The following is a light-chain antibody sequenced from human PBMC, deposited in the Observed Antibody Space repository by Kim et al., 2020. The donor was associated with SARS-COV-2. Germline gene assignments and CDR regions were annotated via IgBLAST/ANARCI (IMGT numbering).Light chain of an antibody. CDR3: QQYDSFPYT. Sequence: DIQMTQSPSSLSASVGDRITITCRARQDIGNYLNWFQQKLGKVPKLLMYDASNLQTGVPSRFSGSGSGTDFTFTITSLQPEDFATYYCQQYDSFPYTFGQGTKLEI. V-gene: IGKV1-33*01. CDR1: QDIGNY. J-gene: IGKJ2*01. CDR2: DAS.